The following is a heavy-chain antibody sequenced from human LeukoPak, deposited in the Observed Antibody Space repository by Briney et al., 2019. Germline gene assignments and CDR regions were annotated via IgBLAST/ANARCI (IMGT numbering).Heavy chain of an antibody. CDR1: GYTFTDYY. D-gene: IGHD4-17*01. CDR3: ARAFEYGWFDP. CDR2: INPKTGAT. Sequence: ASVKVSCKASGYTFTDYYLHWVRQAPGQALEWMGWINPKTGATRYAQKLQGRDTMTSDTSITTGNMELSNLGSDDTAIYYCARAFEYGWFDPWGQGSLVTVSS. V-gene: IGHV1-2*02. J-gene: IGHJ5*02.